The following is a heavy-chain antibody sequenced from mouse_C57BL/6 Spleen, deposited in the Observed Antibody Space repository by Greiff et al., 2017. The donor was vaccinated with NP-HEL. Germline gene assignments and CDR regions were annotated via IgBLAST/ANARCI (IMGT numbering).Heavy chain of an antibody. J-gene: IGHJ1*03. Sequence: QVQLQQPGAELVKPGASVKLSCKASGYTFTSYWMQWVKQRPGQGLEWIGEIDPSDSYTNYYQKFKGKATLTVDTSSSTAYMQLSSLTSEDSAVYYCARRDYGSSDWYFDVWGTGTTVTVSS. CDR2: IDPSDSYT. V-gene: IGHV1-50*01. CDR1: GYTFTSYW. CDR3: ARRDYGSSDWYFDV. D-gene: IGHD1-1*01.